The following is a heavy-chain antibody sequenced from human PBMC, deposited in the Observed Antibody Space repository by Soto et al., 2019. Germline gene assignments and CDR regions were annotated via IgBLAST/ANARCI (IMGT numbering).Heavy chain of an antibody. CDR1: GDSVSSNSAA. J-gene: IGHJ6*02. CDR3: ARDPIAARPGSGYGMDV. V-gene: IGHV6-1*01. CDR2: TYYRSKWYN. Sequence: SPTLSLTCAISGDSVSSNSAAWNWIRQSPSRGLEWLGRTYYRSKWYNDYAVSVKSRITINQDTSKNQFSLQLNSVTPEDTAVYYCARDPIAARPGSGYGMDVWGQGTTVTVSS. D-gene: IGHD6-6*01.